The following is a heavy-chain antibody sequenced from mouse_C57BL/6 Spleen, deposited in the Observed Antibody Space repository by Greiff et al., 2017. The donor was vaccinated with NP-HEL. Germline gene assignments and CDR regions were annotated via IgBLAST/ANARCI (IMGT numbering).Heavy chain of an antibody. Sequence: QVQLKQPGAELVRPGSSVKLSCKASGYTFTSYWMDWVKQRPGQGLEWIGNIYPSDSETHYNQKFKDKATLTVDKSSSTAYMQLSSLTSEDSAVYYCAREAVVEGYFDVWGTGTTVTVSS. V-gene: IGHV1-61*01. J-gene: IGHJ1*03. CDR1: GYTFTSYW. CDR2: IYPSDSET. D-gene: IGHD1-1*01. CDR3: AREAVVEGYFDV.